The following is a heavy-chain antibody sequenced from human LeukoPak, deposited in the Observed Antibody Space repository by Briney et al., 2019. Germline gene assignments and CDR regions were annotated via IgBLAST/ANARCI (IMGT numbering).Heavy chain of an antibody. CDR2: MNPNSGNT. Sequence: ASVKVSCKASGYTFTSYDINWVRQATGQGLEWMGWMNPNSGNTDYAQKLQGRVTMTTDTSTSTAYMELRSLRSDDTAVYYCARDRYGSGSYYDYWGQGTLVTVSS. V-gene: IGHV1-8*01. J-gene: IGHJ4*02. CDR1: GYTFTSYD. D-gene: IGHD3-10*01. CDR3: ARDRYGSGSYYDY.